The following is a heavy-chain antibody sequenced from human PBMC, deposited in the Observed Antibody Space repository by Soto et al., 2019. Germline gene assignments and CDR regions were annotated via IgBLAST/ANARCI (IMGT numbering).Heavy chain of an antibody. CDR2: INAGNGNT. D-gene: IGHD3-3*01. V-gene: IGHV1-3*05. CDR3: ARVLDKTTYSYYYGMDV. J-gene: IGHJ6*02. Sequence: QVQLVQSGAEEKKPGASVKVSCKASGYTFASDAMHWVRQAPGQRLEWMGWINAGNGNTKYSQKFQGRVTITRDTSASTAYMELSSLRSEDTAVYYCARVLDKTTYSYYYGMDVWGQGTTVTVSS. CDR1: GYTFASDA.